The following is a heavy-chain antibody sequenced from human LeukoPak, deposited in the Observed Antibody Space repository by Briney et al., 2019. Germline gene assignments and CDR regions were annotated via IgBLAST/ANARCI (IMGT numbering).Heavy chain of an antibody. Sequence: ASVKVSCKASGYTFTYRYLHWVRQAPGQALEWMGWITPFNGNTNYAQKFQDRVTITRDRSMSTAYMELSTLRSEDTAVYYCARGGDGSGSYYNPSHYYYYYMDVWGKGTTVTVSS. J-gene: IGHJ6*03. CDR3: ARGGDGSGSYYNPSHYYYYYMDV. CDR1: GYTFTYRY. D-gene: IGHD3-10*01. CDR2: ITPFNGNT. V-gene: IGHV1-45*02.